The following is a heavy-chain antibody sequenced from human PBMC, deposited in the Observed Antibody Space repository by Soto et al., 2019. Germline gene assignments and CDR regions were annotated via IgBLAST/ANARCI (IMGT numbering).Heavy chain of an antibody. Sequence: QVQLVESGGGVVQPGRSLRLSCAASGFTFSSYAMHWVRQAPGKGLEWVAVISYDGSNKYYADSVKGRFTISRDNSKNTLYLQMNSLRAEDTSVYYCAGDSSGYYYFVYWCQGTLVTVSS. CDR3: AGDSSGYYYFVY. CDR2: ISYDGSNK. CDR1: GFTFSSYA. J-gene: IGHJ4*02. D-gene: IGHD3-22*01. V-gene: IGHV3-30-3*01.